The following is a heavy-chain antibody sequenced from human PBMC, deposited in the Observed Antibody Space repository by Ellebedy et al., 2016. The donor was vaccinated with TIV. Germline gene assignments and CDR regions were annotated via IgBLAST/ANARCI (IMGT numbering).Heavy chain of an antibody. CDR2: IYSDGNT. Sequence: GESLKISCAASGFAVSSNYMTWVRQAPGRGLEWVSLIYSDGNTNSADSVRGRFTISRDSSKNTLDLQRNSLRAEDTAVYYCARAGEYCDFPQNCYAMDVWGQGTTVTVS. V-gene: IGHV3-53*01. J-gene: IGHJ6*02. CDR3: ARAGEYCDFPQNCYAMDV. D-gene: IGHD2/OR15-2a*01. CDR1: GFAVSSNY.